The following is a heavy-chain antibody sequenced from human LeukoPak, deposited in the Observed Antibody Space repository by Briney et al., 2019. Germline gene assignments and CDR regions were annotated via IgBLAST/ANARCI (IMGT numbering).Heavy chain of an antibody. CDR2: IYYSGST. CDR3: ARSEGDNWNDPYYFDY. CDR1: GGSISSYY. V-gene: IGHV4-59*01. Sequence: PSETLSLTCTVSGGSISSYYWSWIRQPPGKGLEWIGYIYYSGSTNYNPSLKSRVTISVDTSKNQFSLKLSSVTAADTAVYYCARSEGDNWNDPYYFDYWGQGTLVTVSS. J-gene: IGHJ4*02. D-gene: IGHD1-1*01.